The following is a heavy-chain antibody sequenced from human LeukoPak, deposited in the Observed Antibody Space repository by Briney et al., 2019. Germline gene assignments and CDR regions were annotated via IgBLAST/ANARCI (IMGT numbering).Heavy chain of an antibody. J-gene: IGHJ4*02. D-gene: IGHD4-11*01. CDR1: GVCMTIGGYY. CDR2: VFTSGKT. Sequence: SETLSLTCTVSGVCMTIGGYYWTWSRQPAGKGLEWLGRVFTSGKTDYNPSLKSRLTISLETSENQFSLKLSSGTAADTAVYYCARGGAVTSPLFDYWGQGTLVTVSS. V-gene: IGHV4-61*02. CDR3: ARGGAVTSPLFDY.